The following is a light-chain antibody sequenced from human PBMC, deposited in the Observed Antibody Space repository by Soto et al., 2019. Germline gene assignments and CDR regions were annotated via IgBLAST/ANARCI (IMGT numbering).Light chain of an antibody. CDR2: DAS. CDR3: QQRTNWTPIT. V-gene: IGKV3-11*01. Sequence: EIVLTQSPATLSLSPGERATLSYRASQSVRSYLAWYQQKPGQAPRLLIYDASNRATGLPARFSGSGSGTDFTLTISSLEPEDFAVYYCQQRTNWTPITFGQGTRLDIK. CDR1: QSVRSY. J-gene: IGKJ5*01.